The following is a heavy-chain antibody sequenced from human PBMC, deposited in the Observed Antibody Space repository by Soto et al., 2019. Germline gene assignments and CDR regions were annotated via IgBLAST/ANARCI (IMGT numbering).Heavy chain of an antibody. J-gene: IGHJ6*02. V-gene: IGHV1-46*01. CDR1: GYTFTSYY. D-gene: IGHD3-22*01. CDR2: INPSGGST. Sequence: ASVKVSCKASGYTFTSYYIHWVRQAPGQGLEWMGIINPSGGSTSYAQKFQGRVTMTRDTSTSTVYMELSSLRSEDTAVYYCARPLDSSGYYRYYYYGMDVWGQGTTVTVSS. CDR3: ARPLDSSGYYRYYYYGMDV.